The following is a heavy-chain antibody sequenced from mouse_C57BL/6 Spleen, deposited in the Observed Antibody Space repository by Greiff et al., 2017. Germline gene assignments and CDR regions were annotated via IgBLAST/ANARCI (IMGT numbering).Heavy chain of an antibody. CDR3: TYSSYWYFDV. CDR1: GFNIKDYY. Sequence: VQLQQSGAELVRPGASVKLSCTASGFNIKDYYMHWVKQRPEQGLEWIGRIDPEAGDTEYAPKFQGKATMTADTSSNTAYLQLSSLTSEDTAVXYCTYSSYWYFDVWGTGTTVTVSS. D-gene: IGHD6-1*01. J-gene: IGHJ1*03. V-gene: IGHV14-1*01. CDR2: IDPEAGDT.